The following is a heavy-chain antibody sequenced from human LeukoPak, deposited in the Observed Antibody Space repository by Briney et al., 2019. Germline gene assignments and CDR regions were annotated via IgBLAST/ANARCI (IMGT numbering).Heavy chain of an antibody. CDR2: ISTSGST. V-gene: IGHV4-61*02. D-gene: IGHD1-7*01. CDR1: GGSISSDSYY. Sequence: SETLSLTCTVSGGSISSDSYYWSWIPHPAGKGLEWIGRISTSGSTNYNPSLKSRVTITVDTYNNQFSLKLSSVTAADAAVYYCAREVGWNCLEGMDVWGQGTTVTVSS. CDR3: AREVGWNCLEGMDV. J-gene: IGHJ6*02.